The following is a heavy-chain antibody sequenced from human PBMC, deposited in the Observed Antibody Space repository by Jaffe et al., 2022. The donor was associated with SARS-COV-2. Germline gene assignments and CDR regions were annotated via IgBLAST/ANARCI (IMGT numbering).Heavy chain of an antibody. CDR2: IYYTGDT. V-gene: IGHV4-59*01. J-gene: IGHJ3*01. CDR1: GASITASY. D-gene: IGHD2-21*02. CDR3: ARGDRAPDP. Sequence: QVQLQESGPRLVKPSETLSLTCTVSGASITASYWNWFRQPPGRGLESIGYIYYTGDTNYNPSLRGRVTISLDTSKSQLSLRLSSVTAADTAVYYCARGDRAPDPWGQGTMVTVSS.